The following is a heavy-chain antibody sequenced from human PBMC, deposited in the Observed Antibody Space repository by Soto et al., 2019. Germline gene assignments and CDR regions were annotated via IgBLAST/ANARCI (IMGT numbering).Heavy chain of an antibody. D-gene: IGHD3-9*01. CDR1: GDSINSDKYY. Sequence: QLQLQESGPGLVKPSETLSLTCSVSGDSINSDKYYWGWIRQPPGKGLDWIGSIYFRGNTYYNPSLQTRITILLDKSKIHFSLKLNSVTAADSAVYFCARLEGLATISYYFDFWGQGALVTVSS. CDR3: ARLEGLATISYYFDF. CDR2: IYFRGNT. V-gene: IGHV4-39*02. J-gene: IGHJ4*02.